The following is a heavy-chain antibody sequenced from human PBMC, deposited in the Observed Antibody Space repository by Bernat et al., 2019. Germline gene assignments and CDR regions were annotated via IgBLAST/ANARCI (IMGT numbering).Heavy chain of an antibody. J-gene: IGHJ4*02. V-gene: IGHV4-59*08. CDR3: ARVEVIAARFDN. CDR2: IYYSGST. D-gene: IGHD2-15*01. CDR1: GGSISSYY. Sequence: QVQLQESGPGLVKPSETLSLTCTVSGGSISSYYWSWIRQPPGKGLEWIGYIYYSGSTNYNPSLKSRVTITVDTSKNQFSLKLSSVTAADTAVYYCARVEVIAARFDNWGRGTLVTVSS.